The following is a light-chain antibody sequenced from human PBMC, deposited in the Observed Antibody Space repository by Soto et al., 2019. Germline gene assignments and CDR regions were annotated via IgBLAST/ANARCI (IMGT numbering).Light chain of an antibody. CDR1: SSDIGDYNY. Sequence: QSALTQPPSASGSPGQSVTFSCTGTSSDIGDYNYVSWYQQHPGKAPKLMIYEVTKRPSGVPDRFSGSKSGNTASLTVSGLQADDEADYYCSSYTSKSSLIFGGGTKVTVL. J-gene: IGLJ2*01. V-gene: IGLV2-8*01. CDR3: SSYTSKSSLI. CDR2: EVT.